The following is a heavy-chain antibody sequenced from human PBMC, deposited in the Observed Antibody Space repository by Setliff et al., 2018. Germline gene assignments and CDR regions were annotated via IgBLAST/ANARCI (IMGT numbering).Heavy chain of an antibody. D-gene: IGHD2-15*01. CDR3: ARDGAYCSGGSCYSFDY. Sequence: SVKVSCKASGGLSGTYSISWVRQAPGQGLEWIGAIIPIFGTPNYAQNFQDRVTITADISTTTVFMEMSSLRSDDTAVYYCARDGAYCSGGSCYSFDYWGPGTPVTVSS. J-gene: IGHJ4*02. CDR2: IIPIFGTP. CDR1: GGLSGTYS. V-gene: IGHV1-69*06.